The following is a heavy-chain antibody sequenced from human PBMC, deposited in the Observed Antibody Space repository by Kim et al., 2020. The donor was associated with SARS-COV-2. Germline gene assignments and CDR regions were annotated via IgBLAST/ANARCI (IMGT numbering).Heavy chain of an antibody. CDR3: ARGTAGTYYYGMDV. V-gene: IGHV3-30*04. CDR2: ISYDGSNK. D-gene: IGHD6-19*01. J-gene: IGHJ6*02. Sequence: GGSLRLSCAASGFTFSSYAMHWVRQAPGKGLEWVAVISYDGSNKYYADSVKGRFTISRDNSKNTLYLQMNSLRAEDTAVYYCARGTAGTYYYGMDVWGQGPTVTVSS. CDR1: GFTFSSYA.